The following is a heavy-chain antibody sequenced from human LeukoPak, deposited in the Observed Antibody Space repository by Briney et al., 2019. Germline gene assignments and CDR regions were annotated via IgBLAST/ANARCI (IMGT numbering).Heavy chain of an antibody. CDR1: GFTFSSYA. V-gene: IGHV3-30*04. CDR3: AKRMYYYDSSGYYTVDY. D-gene: IGHD3-22*01. Sequence: GGSLRLSCAASGFTFSSYAMHWVRQAPGKGLEWVAVISYDGSNKYYADSVKGRFTISRDNSKNTLYLQMNSLRAEDTAVYYCAKRMYYYDSSGYYTVDYWGQGTLVTVSS. CDR2: ISYDGSNK. J-gene: IGHJ4*02.